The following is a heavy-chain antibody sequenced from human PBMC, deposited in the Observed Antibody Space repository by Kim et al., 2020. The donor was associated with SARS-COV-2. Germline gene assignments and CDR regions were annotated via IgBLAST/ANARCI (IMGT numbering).Heavy chain of an antibody. CDR2: ISSNNHDI. V-gene: IGHV3-21*01. CDR3: ARDEDAGGGTLTGYYKEYYHYYAMDV. Sequence: GGSLRLSCAASDFNFSAFSMNWVRQAPGKGLEWVSSISSNNHDIYYADLVKGRFTISRDNAHNSLFLQMSSLRAEDTAVYYCARDEDAGGGTLTGYYKEYYHYYAMDVWGQGTTVNVSS. CDR1: DFNFSAFS. J-gene: IGHJ6*02. D-gene: IGHD3-9*01.